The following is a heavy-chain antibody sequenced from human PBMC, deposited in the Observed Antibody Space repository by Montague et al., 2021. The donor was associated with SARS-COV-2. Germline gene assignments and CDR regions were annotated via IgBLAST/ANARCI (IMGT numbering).Heavy chain of an antibody. Sequence: SLSLSWSASGFTFSSYEMNWVRQAPGKGLEWVSYISSSGSTIYYADSVKGRFTISRDNAKNSLYLQMNSLRAEDTAVYYCARDCAYYDILTGYSPKGGFDYWGQGTLVTVSS. CDR1: GFTFSSYE. CDR2: ISSSGSTI. CDR3: ARDCAYYDILTGYSPKGGFDY. D-gene: IGHD3-9*01. V-gene: IGHV3-48*03. J-gene: IGHJ4*02.